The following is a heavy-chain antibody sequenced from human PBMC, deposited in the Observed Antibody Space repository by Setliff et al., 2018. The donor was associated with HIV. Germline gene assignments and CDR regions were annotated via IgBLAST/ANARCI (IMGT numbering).Heavy chain of an antibody. CDR1: GGAFSGYA. Sequence: RASVKVSCKASGGAFSGYALSWVRQAPGQGLEWMGGLIPILGIAQYAQKFYGRVTISADTSTTTACLEVSSLRSEDTAVYYCAKGYYHDSRGYPTGPAFDIWGQGTMVTVSS. J-gene: IGHJ3*02. D-gene: IGHD3-22*01. CDR3: AKGYYHDSRGYPTGPAFDI. CDR2: LIPILGIA. V-gene: IGHV1-69*10.